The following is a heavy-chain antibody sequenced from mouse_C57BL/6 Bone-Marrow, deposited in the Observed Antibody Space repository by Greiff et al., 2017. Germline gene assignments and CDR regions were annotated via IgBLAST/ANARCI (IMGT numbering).Heavy chain of an antibody. D-gene: IGHD1-1*01. CDR1: GYTFTDYN. Sequence: VQLQQSGPELVKPGASVKMSCKASGYTFTDYNMHWVKQSHGKSLEWIGYINPNNGGTSYNQKFKGKATLTVNKSSSTAYMELRSLTSEDSAVYYCARPYYYGSSLYYFDYWGQGTTLTVSS. CDR2: INPNNGGT. J-gene: IGHJ2*01. CDR3: ARPYYYGSSLYYFDY. V-gene: IGHV1-22*01.